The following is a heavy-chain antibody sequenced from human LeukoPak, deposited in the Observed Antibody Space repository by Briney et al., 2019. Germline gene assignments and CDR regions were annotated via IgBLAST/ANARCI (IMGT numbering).Heavy chain of an antibody. CDR2: INPNSAGT. D-gene: IGHD3-22*01. CDR1: GYTFTGYY. Sequence: ASLRVSCKAAGYTFTGYYMHLVRQAPGQGLEWMGWINPNSAGTNYAQTLQDRVTMTRDKSISTAYMKLSRLRSDDTAVYYCAREDYYVSSGYYKNKEYIQYWGQGTLVTVSS. J-gene: IGHJ1*01. CDR3: AREDYYVSSGYYKNKEYIQY. V-gene: IGHV1-2*02.